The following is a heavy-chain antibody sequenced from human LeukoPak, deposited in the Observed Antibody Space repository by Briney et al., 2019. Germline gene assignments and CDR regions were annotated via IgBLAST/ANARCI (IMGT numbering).Heavy chain of an antibody. J-gene: IGHJ3*02. CDR3: VSQRIAAAGSRAFDI. V-gene: IGHV3-21*01. CDR2: ISSSSSYI. CDR1: GFTFSSYS. Sequence: GGSLRLSCAASGFTFSSYSMNWVRQAPGKGLEWVSSISSSSSYIYYADSVKGRFTISRDNAKNSLYLQMNSLRAEDTAVYYCVSQRIAAAGSRAFDIWGQGTMVTVSS. D-gene: IGHD6-13*01.